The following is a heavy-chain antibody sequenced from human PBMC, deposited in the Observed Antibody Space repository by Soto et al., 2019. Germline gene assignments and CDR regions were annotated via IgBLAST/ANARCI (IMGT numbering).Heavy chain of an antibody. V-gene: IGHV3-48*02. CDR3: ARELDGMAYYYYGMDV. CDR1: GFTFSSYS. Sequence: GGSLRLSCAASGFTFSSYSMNWVRQAPGKGLEWVSYISSSSSTIYYADSVKGRFTISRDNAKNSLYLQMNSLRDEDTAVYYCARELDGMAYYYYGMDVWGQGTTVTVS. J-gene: IGHJ6*02. CDR2: ISSSSSTI. D-gene: IGHD3-3*01.